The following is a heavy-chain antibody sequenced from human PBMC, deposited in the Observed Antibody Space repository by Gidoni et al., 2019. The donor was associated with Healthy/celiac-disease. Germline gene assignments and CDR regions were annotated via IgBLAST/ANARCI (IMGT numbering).Heavy chain of an antibody. D-gene: IGHD6-6*01. CDR3: ATGVYSSSSGGAFDI. V-gene: IGHV1-24*01. J-gene: IGHJ3*02. CDR2: FDPEDGET. CDR1: GDTLTELS. Sequence: QVQLVQSGAEVKKHGATVKVSFQVSGDTLTELSMHWVRQAPGKGLDGMGGFDPEDGETIYAQKFQGRVTMTEDTSTDTAYMELSSLRSEDTAVYYCATGVYSSSSGGAFDIWGQGTMVTVSS.